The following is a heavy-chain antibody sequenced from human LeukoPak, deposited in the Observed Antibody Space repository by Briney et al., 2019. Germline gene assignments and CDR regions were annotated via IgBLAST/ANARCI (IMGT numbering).Heavy chain of an antibody. V-gene: IGHV3-48*03. J-gene: IGHJ4*02. CDR2: ISSRSATI. Sequence: GGSLRLSCAASGFTFSSYELNWVRPARGKGLEGVSYISSRSATIYYTDSVKGRFSVSRDNAKNLLYLQMNSLRAEDTAIYYCASRGYNYGFHYWGQGTLVTVSS. CDR1: GFTFSSYE. CDR3: ASRGYNYGFHY. D-gene: IGHD5-18*01.